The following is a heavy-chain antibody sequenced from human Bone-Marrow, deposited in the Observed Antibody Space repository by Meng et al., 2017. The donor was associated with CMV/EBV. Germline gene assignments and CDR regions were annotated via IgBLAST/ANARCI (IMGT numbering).Heavy chain of an antibody. J-gene: IGHJ4*02. CDR1: GYICTGYE. V-gene: IGHV1-2*02. Sequence: QVQRGQAGAWGKTPGAAVKVACKASGYICTGYEMHWVRQAPGQGLEWMGWINTNSGGTNYAQKFQGRVTMTRDTSISTAYMVLSRLRSDDTAVYDCARGGDPRFDYWGQGTLVTVSS. CDR3: ARGGDPRFDY. CDR2: INTNSGGT.